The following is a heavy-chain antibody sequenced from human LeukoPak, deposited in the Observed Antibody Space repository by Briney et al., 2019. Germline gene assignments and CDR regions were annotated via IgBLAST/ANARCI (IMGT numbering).Heavy chain of an antibody. D-gene: IGHD6-19*01. CDR1: GFTFSSYS. Sequence: KPGGSLRLSCAASGFTFSSYSMNWVRQAPGKGLEWVSSISSSSSYIYYADSVKGRFTISRDNAKNSLYLQMNSLRAEDTAVYYCARDPDRQWLVFDYWGQGTLVTVSS. CDR3: ARDPDRQWLVFDY. V-gene: IGHV3-21*01. J-gene: IGHJ4*02. CDR2: ISSSSSYI.